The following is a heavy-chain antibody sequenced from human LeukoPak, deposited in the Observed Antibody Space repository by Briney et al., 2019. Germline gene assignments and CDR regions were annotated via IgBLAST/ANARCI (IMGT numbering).Heavy chain of an antibody. V-gene: IGHV1-8*01. J-gene: IGHJ5*02. D-gene: IGHD3-9*01. CDR1: GYTFTSYD. CDR3: ARTRYFDWLYGHGNNWSDP. CDR2: MNPNNGNT. Sequence: ASVKVSCKASGYTFTSYDINWVRQATGQGLEWMGWMNPNNGNTGYAQKFQGRVTMTRNTSISTAYMELSSLRSEDTAVYYCARTRYFDWLYGHGNNWSDPWGQGTLVTVSS.